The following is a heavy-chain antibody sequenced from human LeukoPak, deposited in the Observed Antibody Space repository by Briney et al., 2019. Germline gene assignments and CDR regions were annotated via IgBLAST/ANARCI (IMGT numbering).Heavy chain of an antibody. V-gene: IGHV3-30*02. CDR3: ARDSSSWYLGVDY. D-gene: IGHD6-13*01. CDR2: IRYDGSNK. Sequence: GGSLRLSCAASGFTFSSYGMHWVRQAPGKGLEWVAFIRYDGSNKYYADSVKGRFTISRDKSKNTLYLQMNSLRAEDTAVYYCARDSSSWYLGVDYWGQGTLVTVSS. CDR1: GFTFSSYG. J-gene: IGHJ4*02.